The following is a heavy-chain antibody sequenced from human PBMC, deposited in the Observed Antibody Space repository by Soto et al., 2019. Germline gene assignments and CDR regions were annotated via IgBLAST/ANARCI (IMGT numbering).Heavy chain of an antibody. CDR3: ASDGGTNVFDI. Sequence: GGSLRLSCAASGITFRSYWMHWVRQAPGKGLEWVSVIYSGGSTYYADSVKGRFTISRHNSKNTLYLQMNSLRAEDTAVYYCASDGGTNVFDIWGKGTMVTVS. V-gene: IGHV3-53*04. CDR2: IYSGGST. J-gene: IGHJ3*02. D-gene: IGHD3-16*01. CDR1: GITFRSYW.